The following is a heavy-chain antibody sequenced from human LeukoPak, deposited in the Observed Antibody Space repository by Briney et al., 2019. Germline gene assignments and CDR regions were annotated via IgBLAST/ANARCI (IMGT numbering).Heavy chain of an antibody. V-gene: IGHV4-59*01. CDR2: IYYSGSA. CDR3: ARDLYVGSGWYYFDY. CDR1: GGSISSYY. D-gene: IGHD6-19*01. J-gene: IGHJ4*02. Sequence: SSETLSLTCTVSGGSISSYYWSWIRQPPGKGLEGMGYIYYSGSANYNPSLNSRVTISVDTSKNQFSLKLSSVTAADTAVYCCARDLYVGSGWYYFDYWGQGTLVTVSS.